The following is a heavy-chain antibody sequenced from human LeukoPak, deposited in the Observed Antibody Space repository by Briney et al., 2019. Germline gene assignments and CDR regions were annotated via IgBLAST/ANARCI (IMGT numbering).Heavy chain of an antibody. CDR2: IYYSGST. V-gene: IGHV4-59*01. CDR3: ARGRGAYYFDY. Sequence: SETLSLTCTVSGGSISSYYWSWIRQPPGKGLEWIGYIYYSGSTNYNPSLKSRVTISVDTSKNQFSLKLSSVTAVDTAVYYCARGRGAYYFDYWGQGTLVTVSS. D-gene: IGHD6-25*01. CDR1: GGSISSYY. J-gene: IGHJ4*02.